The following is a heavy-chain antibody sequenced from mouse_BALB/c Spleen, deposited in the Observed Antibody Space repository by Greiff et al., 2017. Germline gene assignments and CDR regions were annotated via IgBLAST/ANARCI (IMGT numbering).Heavy chain of an antibody. D-gene: IGHD1-1*01. J-gene: IGHJ2*01. CDR2: IYPSDSYT. Sequence: VQLQQPGAELVRPGASVKLSCKASGYTFTSYWINWVKQRPGQGLEWIGNIYPSDSYTNYNQKFKDKATLTVDKSSSTAYMQLSSPTSEDSAVYYCTRVTTVVAPYFDYWGQGTTLTVSS. CDR1: GYTFTSYW. V-gene: IGHV1-69*02. CDR3: TRVTTVVAPYFDY.